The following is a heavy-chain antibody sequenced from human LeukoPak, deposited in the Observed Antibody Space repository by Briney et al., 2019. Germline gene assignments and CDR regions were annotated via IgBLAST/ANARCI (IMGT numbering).Heavy chain of an antibody. D-gene: IGHD5-24*01. CDR1: GGTFSSYA. CDR2: IIPIFGTA. V-gene: IGHV1-69*13. CDR3: ARGGRDGYNLNFDY. J-gene: IGHJ4*02. Sequence: SVKVSCKASGGTFSSYAISWVRQAPGQGPEWMGGIIPIFGTANYAQKFQGRVTITADESTSTAYMELSSLRSEDTAVYYCARGGRDGYNLNFDYWGQGTLVTVSS.